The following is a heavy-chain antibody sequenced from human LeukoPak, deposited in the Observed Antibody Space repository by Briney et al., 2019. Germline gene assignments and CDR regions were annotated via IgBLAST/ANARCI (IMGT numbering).Heavy chain of an antibody. Sequence: GGSLRLSCAASGFTFSSYAMSWVRQAPGKGLEWVSGISGSDGSTNYADSVKGRFTISRENSKNTLYLQMNSLRAEDTAVYYCARSSSRYCSGGSCYSGVLGYFDYWGQGTLVTVSS. CDR3: ARSSSRYCSGGSCYSGVLGYFDY. D-gene: IGHD2-15*01. V-gene: IGHV3-23*01. CDR1: GFTFSSYA. J-gene: IGHJ4*02. CDR2: ISGSDGST.